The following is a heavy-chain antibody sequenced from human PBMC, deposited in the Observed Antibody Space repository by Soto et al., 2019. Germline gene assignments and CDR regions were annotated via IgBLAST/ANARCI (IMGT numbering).Heavy chain of an antibody. J-gene: IGHJ6*02. V-gene: IGHV4-61*01. Sequence: QVQLQESGPGLVKPSETLSLTCTVSGGSVSSGSYYWSWIRQPPGKGLEWIGYIYYSGSTNYNPSLKSRVTISVDTSKNQFSLKLSSVTAADTAVYYCARDAVTTGYYYGMDVWGQGTTVTVSS. CDR1: GGSVSSGSYY. D-gene: IGHD4-4*01. CDR3: ARDAVTTGYYYGMDV. CDR2: IYYSGST.